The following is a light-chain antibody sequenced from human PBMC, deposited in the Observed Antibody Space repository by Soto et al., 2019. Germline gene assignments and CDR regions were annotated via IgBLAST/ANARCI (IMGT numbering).Light chain of an antibody. CDR3: SSYTSSSTYVV. CDR1: XXXVGGYNY. J-gene: IGLJ2*01. Sequence: QSAXXQPXXXSGSPXQSXXISXXXTXXXVGGYNYVSWYQQHPGKAPKXXXXXVSXRPSGVSNRXXGSKSGNTASLTISGLQAEDEADYYCSSYTSSSTYVVFXGGTKVTVL. V-gene: IGLV2-14*01. CDR2: XVS.